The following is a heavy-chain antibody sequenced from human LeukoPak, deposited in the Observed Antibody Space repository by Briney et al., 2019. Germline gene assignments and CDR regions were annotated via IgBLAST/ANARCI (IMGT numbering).Heavy chain of an antibody. D-gene: IGHD3-9*01. J-gene: IGHJ3*02. Sequence: GGSLRLSCAASGFTFDDYAMHRVRQAPGKGLEWVSLISGDGGSTYYADSVKGRFTISRDNSKNSLYLQMNSLRTEDTALYYCAKLYDIDPEDAFDIWGQGTMVTVSS. CDR3: AKLYDIDPEDAFDI. V-gene: IGHV3-43*02. CDR2: ISGDGGST. CDR1: GFTFDDYA.